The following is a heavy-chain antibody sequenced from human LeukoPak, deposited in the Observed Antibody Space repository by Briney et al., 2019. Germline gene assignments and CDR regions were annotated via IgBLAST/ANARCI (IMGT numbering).Heavy chain of an antibody. Sequence: GGSLRLSCAASGFTFSSYSMNWVRQAPGKGLEWVSSISSSSSYIYCADSVKGRFTISRDNAKNSLYLQMNSLRAEDTAVYYCARIGQQLLIDYWGQGTLVTVSS. V-gene: IGHV3-21*01. J-gene: IGHJ4*02. D-gene: IGHD6-13*01. CDR1: GFTFSSYS. CDR2: ISSSSSYI. CDR3: ARIGQQLLIDY.